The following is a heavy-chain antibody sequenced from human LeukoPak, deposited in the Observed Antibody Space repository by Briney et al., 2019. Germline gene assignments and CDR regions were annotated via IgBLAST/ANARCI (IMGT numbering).Heavy chain of an antibody. CDR3: ARVMVRANWFDP. D-gene: IGHD3-10*01. J-gene: IGHJ5*02. Sequence: SETLSLTCTVSGSSISSGGYYWSWLRQHPGKGLEWIGYIYYSGSTYYNPSLKSRVTISVDTSKNQFSLKLSSVTAADTAVYYCARVMVRANWFDPWGQGTLVTVSS. CDR2: IYYSGST. V-gene: IGHV4-31*03. CDR1: GSSISSGGYY.